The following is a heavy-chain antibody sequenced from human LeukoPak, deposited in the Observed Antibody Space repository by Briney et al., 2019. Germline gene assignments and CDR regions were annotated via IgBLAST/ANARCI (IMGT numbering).Heavy chain of an antibody. V-gene: IGHV3-48*03. D-gene: IGHD2-2*01. CDR2: ISSSGSTI. CDR3: ARETDSTLFDY. CDR1: GFTFGIYE. J-gene: IGHJ4*02. Sequence: GGSLRLSCAASGFTFGIYEMNWVRQAPGKGPEWVSYISSSGSTIYYSDSVKGRFTISRDNAKNSLDLQMNILRAEDTAVYYCARETDSTLFDYWGQGTLVTVSS.